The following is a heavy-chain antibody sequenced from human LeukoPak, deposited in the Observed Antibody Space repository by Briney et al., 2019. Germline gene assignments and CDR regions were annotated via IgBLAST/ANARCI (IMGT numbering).Heavy chain of an antibody. J-gene: IGHJ4*02. CDR2: INPNSGGT. CDR1: GYTFTGYY. CDR3: ARVWYYYDSSGYPSAHYFDY. V-gene: IGHV1-2*06. D-gene: IGHD3-22*01. Sequence: GASVKVSCKASGYTFTGYYMHWVRQAPGQGLEWMGRINPNSGGTNYAQKFQGRVTMTRDTSISTAYMELSRLRSDDTAVYYCARVWYYYDSSGYPSAHYFDYWGQGTLVTVSS.